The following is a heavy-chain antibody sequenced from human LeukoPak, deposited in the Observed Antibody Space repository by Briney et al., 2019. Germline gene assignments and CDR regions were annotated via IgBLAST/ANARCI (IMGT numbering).Heavy chain of an antibody. V-gene: IGHV3-30*18. J-gene: IGHJ4*02. CDR2: ISHDGSVK. Sequence: GRSLRLSCAASGFTFTSYGMQWVRQAPGKGLEWVAVISHDGSVKHYADSVRGRFTISRDNSKNTLYLQMNSLRPEDTAVYYCAKHYYGSGSQKYYFDYWGQGTLVTVSS. CDR1: GFTFTSYG. D-gene: IGHD3-10*01. CDR3: AKHYYGSGSQKYYFDY.